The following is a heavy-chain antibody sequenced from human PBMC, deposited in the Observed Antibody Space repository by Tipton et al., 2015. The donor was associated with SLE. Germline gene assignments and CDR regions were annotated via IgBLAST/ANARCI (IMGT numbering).Heavy chain of an antibody. CDR3: TDHDAFDI. J-gene: IGHJ3*02. CDR2: IYSGGST. Sequence: SLRLSCAASGFTVSSNYMSWVRQAPGKGLEWVSVIYSGGSTYYADSVKRRFTISRDNSKNTLYLQMNSLRAEDTAVYYCTDHDAFDIWGQGTSVTVSS. V-gene: IGHV3-66*01. CDR1: GFTVSSNY.